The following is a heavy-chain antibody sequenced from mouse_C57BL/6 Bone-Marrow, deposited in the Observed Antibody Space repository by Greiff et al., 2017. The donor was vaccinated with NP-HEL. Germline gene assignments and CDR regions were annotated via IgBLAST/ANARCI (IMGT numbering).Heavy chain of an antibody. J-gene: IGHJ1*03. CDR1: GYTFTSYW. D-gene: IGHD2-2*01. V-gene: IGHV1-53*01. CDR3: AREGRWLRRGYWDCDV. Sequence: QVQLQQPGTELVKPGTSVKLSCKSSGYTFTSYWMHWVKQRPGQGLEWIGNINPSNGGTNYNETFKSKATLTVDKSSSTAYMQLSGLTSDDSAVYYCAREGRWLRRGYWDCDVWDTGTTVTVSS. CDR2: INPSNGGT.